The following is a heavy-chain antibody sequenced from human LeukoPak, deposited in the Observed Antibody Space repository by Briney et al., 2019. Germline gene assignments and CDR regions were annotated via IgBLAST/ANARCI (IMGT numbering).Heavy chain of an antibody. V-gene: IGHV3-23*01. CDR2: ISGSGGST. J-gene: IGHJ4*02. D-gene: IGHD2-2*01. Sequence: PWGSLRLSCAASGFTFSSYAMSWVRQAPGKGLEWVSAISGSGGSTYYADSVKGRFTISRDNSKNTLYLQMNSLRAEDTAVYYCAKEPYCSSTSCYYDSVAAYWGQGTLVTVSS. CDR3: AKEPYCSSTSCYYDSVAAY. CDR1: GFTFSSYA.